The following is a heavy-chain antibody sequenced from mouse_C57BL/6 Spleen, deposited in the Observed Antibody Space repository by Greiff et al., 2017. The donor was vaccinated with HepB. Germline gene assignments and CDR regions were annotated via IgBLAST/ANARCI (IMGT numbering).Heavy chain of an antibody. CDR1: GFTFSSYA. J-gene: IGHJ2*01. CDR2: ISDGGSYT. D-gene: IGHD3-3*01. Sequence: EVKVEESGGGLVKPGGSLKLSCAASGFTFSSYAMSWVRQTPEKRLEWVATISDGGSYTYYPDNVKGRFTISRDNAKNNLYLQMSHLKSEDTAMYYCARDGWGFDYWGQGTTLTVSS. CDR3: ARDGWGFDY. V-gene: IGHV5-4*01.